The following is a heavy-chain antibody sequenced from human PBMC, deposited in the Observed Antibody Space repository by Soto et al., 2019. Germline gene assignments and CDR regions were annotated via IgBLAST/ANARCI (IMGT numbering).Heavy chain of an antibody. D-gene: IGHD1-26*01. CDR3: ARDYSGRPPYLYYFDY. J-gene: IGHJ4*02. CDR2: ISYDGSNK. Sequence: LRLSCAASGFTFSSYAMHWVRQAPGKGLEWVAVISYDGSNKYYADSVKGRFTISRDNSKNTLYLQMNSLRAEDTAVYYCARDYSGRPPYLYYFDYWGQGTLVTVSS. V-gene: IGHV3-30-3*01. CDR1: GFTFSSYA.